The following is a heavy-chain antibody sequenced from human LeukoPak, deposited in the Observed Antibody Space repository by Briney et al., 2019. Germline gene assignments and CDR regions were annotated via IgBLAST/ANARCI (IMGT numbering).Heavy chain of an antibody. CDR2: IYSGGST. D-gene: IGHD2-2*01. CDR3: ARPHYSSSSWQDY. CDR1: GLTVSSNY. V-gene: IGHV3-53*01. J-gene: IGHJ4*02. Sequence: GGSLRLSCAASGLTVSSNYMSWVRQAPGKGLEWVSVIYSGGSTYYADSVKGRFTISRDNAKNSLYLQMNSLRDEDTAVYYCARPHYSSSSWQDYWGQGTLVTVSS.